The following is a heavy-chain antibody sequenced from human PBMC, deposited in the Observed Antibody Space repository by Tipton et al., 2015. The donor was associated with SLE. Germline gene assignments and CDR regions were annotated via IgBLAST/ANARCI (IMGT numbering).Heavy chain of an antibody. V-gene: IGHV5-51*03. J-gene: IGHJ3*02. CDR1: GYSFTRYW. Sequence: VQLVQSGAEVKKPGESLKISCKSSGYSFTRYWIGWVRQMPGKGLEWMGLIYPFDSDTRYSPSFQGQVTISVDKSISTAYLQWRSLKASDTAKYYCARPHSSNWDAFDMWGQGTMVTVSS. CDR2: IYPFDSDT. D-gene: IGHD1-1*01. CDR3: ARPHSSNWDAFDM.